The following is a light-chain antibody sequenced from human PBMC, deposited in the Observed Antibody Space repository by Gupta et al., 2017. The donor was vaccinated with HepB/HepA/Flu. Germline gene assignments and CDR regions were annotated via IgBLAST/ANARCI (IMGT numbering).Light chain of an antibody. CDR2: GAS. CDR1: QSISTL. CDR3: QEESGSSWT. Sequence: DIQMTQSPSTLSASVGDSVTITCRASQSISTLLAWFQQKPGRAPNLLIYGASTLERGIPSRFSGSGSGTDFTLSISGLQPDDFATYYCQEESGSSWTFSQGTKVEI. J-gene: IGKJ1*01. V-gene: IGKV1-5*03.